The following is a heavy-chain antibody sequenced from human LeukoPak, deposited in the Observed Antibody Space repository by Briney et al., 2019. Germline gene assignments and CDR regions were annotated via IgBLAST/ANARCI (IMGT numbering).Heavy chain of an antibody. CDR3: ASSRLIAVAGTFSYYYYMDV. J-gene: IGHJ6*03. D-gene: IGHD6-19*01. CDR1: GGSISSYY. V-gene: IGHV4-4*07. Sequence: PSETLSLTCTVSGGSISSYYWSWIRQPAGKGLEWIGRIYTSGSTNYNPSLKSRVTMSVDTSKNQFSLKLSSVTAADTAVYYCASSRLIAVAGTFSYYYYMDVWGKGTTVTISS. CDR2: IYTSGST.